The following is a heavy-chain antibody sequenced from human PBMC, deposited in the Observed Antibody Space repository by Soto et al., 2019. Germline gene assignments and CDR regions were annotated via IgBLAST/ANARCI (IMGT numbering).Heavy chain of an antibody. J-gene: IGHJ4*02. D-gene: IGHD3-3*01. CDR1: GFSISNYV. CDR2: IRGSGDTT. Sequence: EVQLLESGGGLAQPGGSLRLSCEASGFSISNYVMSWVRQAPGKGLEWISMIRGSGDTTYYADSVQGRFTISRDHSKNTLFLQMNSLRAADTAIYYCVKDLGNGHGYHIFDSWGQGTLVTVSS. V-gene: IGHV3-23*01. CDR3: VKDLGNGHGYHIFDS.